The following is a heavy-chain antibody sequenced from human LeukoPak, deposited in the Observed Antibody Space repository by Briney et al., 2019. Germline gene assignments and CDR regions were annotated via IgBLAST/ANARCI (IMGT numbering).Heavy chain of an antibody. V-gene: IGHV3-30*03. CDR3: PPLPTGRNYYGMDV. D-gene: IGHD1-14*01. Sequence: GGSLRLSCAVSGFAFSDYGMHWVRQAPGKGLEWVAVISYDGSNAYYADSVKGRFTISRDNSKNTLYLQMNSLRAEDTAVYYCPPLPTGRNYYGMDVWGQGTTVTVSS. CDR2: ISYDGSNA. J-gene: IGHJ6*02. CDR1: GFAFSDYG.